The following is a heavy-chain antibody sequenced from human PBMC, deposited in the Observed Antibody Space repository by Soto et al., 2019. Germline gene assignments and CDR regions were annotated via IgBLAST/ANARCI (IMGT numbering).Heavy chain of an antibody. D-gene: IGHD3-22*01. CDR3: TTDSYITSIIVRFDY. V-gene: IGHV3-15*07. Sequence: GGSLRLSCAASGFIFSNAWINRVRQAPGKGLEWVGRVKSKNDGGTTDFAAPVKGRFAISRDDSKNMVYLEMNSLQTEDTAIYYCTTDSYITSIIVRFDYWGHGILVTVSS. CDR1: GFIFSNAW. J-gene: IGHJ4*01. CDR2: VKSKNDGGTT.